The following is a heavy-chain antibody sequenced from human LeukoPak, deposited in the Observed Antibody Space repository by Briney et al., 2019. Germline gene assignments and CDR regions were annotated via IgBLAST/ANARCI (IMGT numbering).Heavy chain of an antibody. D-gene: IGHD1-26*01. Sequence: ASVKVSCKASGYTFTSYYMHWVRQAPGQGLEWMGIINPSGGSTSYAQKFQGRVTMTRDTSTSTVYMELSSLRSEDTAVYYCARERIVGAKVYGMDVWAKGPRSPSP. V-gene: IGHV1-46*01. CDR2: INPSGGST. CDR3: ARERIVGAKVYGMDV. CDR1: GYTFTSYY. J-gene: IGHJ6*02.